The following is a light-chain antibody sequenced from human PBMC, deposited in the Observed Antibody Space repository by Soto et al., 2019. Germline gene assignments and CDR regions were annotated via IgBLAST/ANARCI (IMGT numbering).Light chain of an antibody. CDR2: DVR. Sequence: QSALTQPRSVSGSPGQSVTISCTGTSSDVGYYNYVSWYQQHPGKVPKLMIYDVRKRPPGVPDRFSGSKSGNPASLTISGHQAEDEAGYYCCSYVGSYEVFGGGTKLTVL. V-gene: IGLV2-11*01. J-gene: IGLJ2*01. CDR1: SSDVGYYNY. CDR3: CSYVGSYEV.